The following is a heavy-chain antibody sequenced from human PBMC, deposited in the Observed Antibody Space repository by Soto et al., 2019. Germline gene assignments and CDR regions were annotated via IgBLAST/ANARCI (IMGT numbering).Heavy chain of an antibody. D-gene: IGHD3-3*01. CDR2: ITGRGGST. V-gene: IGHV3-23*01. Sequence: VGSLRLSYAASGCTFSSYAMSWVRQAPGEGLEWVSGITGRGGSTYYADSVKGRFTISRDNSKNTLYLQMNTLRAEDTAVYYCAKLTAGAGYYTNDSWGQGTLVTVSS. J-gene: IGHJ4*02. CDR3: AKLTAGAGYYTNDS. CDR1: GCTFSSYA.